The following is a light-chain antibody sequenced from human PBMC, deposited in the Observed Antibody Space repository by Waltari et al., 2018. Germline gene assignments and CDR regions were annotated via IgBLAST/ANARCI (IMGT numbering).Light chain of an antibody. CDR3: SSYIDSSTLEL. V-gene: IGLV2-14*03. CDR1: SRDIGGYNY. Sequence: QSALTQPASVSGSPGQSITISCTGTSRDIGGYNYVSWYQQVPGKDPKLIIYDVSNRPSGVSSRFSGSKSGNTASLTISGLQAEDEANYYCSSYIDSSTLELFGGGTSLTVL. J-gene: IGLJ2*01. CDR2: DVS.